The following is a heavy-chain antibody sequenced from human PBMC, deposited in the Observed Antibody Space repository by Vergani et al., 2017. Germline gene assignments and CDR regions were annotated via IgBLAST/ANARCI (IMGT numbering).Heavy chain of an antibody. CDR3: ARGLDIVDTIFYY. CDR2: ISWNSGSI. Sequence: EVQLVESGGGLVQPGRSLRLSCAASGFTFDDYAMHWVRQAPGKGLEWVSGISWNSGSIGYADSVKGRFTISRDNAKNSLYLQMNSLRAEDTAVYYCARGLDIVDTIFYYWGQGTLVTVSS. J-gene: IGHJ4*02. D-gene: IGHD5-12*01. CDR1: GFTFDDYA. V-gene: IGHV3-9*01.